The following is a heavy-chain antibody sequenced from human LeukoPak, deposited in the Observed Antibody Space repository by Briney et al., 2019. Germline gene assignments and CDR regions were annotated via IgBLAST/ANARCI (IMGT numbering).Heavy chain of an antibody. CDR2: ISSDRQYI. CDR1: GFTFSSYW. CDR3: AREHSGSYQRNDAFDI. D-gene: IGHD1-26*01. Sequence: PGGSLRLSCAASGFTFSSYWMHWVRQAPGKGLEWVLSISSDRQYIYYAGSMKGRFTVSGDNARNSLYLQMNSLGAEDTAVYYCAREHSGSYQRNDAFDIWGQGTMVTVSS. J-gene: IGHJ3*02. V-gene: IGHV3-21*01.